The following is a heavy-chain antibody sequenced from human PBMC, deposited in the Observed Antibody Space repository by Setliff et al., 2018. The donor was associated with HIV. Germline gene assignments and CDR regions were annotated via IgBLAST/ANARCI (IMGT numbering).Heavy chain of an antibody. V-gene: IGHV1-24*01. D-gene: IGHD3-10*01. J-gene: IGHJ5*02. Sequence: ASVKVSCKVSGYTLTELSMHWVRQAPGKGLEWMGGFDPEDGETIYAQNFQGRVTMTRDTSISTAYMELTSLRSDDTAIYYCARNSGSGFDPWGQGTLVTVSS. CDR2: FDPEDGET. CDR1: GYTLTELS. CDR3: ARNSGSGFDP.